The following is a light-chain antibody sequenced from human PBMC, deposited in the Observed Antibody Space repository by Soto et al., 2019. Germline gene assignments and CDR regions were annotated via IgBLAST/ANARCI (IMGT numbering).Light chain of an antibody. CDR1: QNILYSSNNNNY. CDR2: WAS. CDR3: QQYYSTPQT. J-gene: IGKJ1*01. Sequence: DIVMTQSPDSLAVSLGERATINCKSSQNILYSSNNNNYLAWYQQKPGQPPKLLIYWASTRESGVPDRFSGSESGTDFTLTISSLQAEDVAVYYCQQYYSTPQTFGQGTKVEVK. V-gene: IGKV4-1*01.